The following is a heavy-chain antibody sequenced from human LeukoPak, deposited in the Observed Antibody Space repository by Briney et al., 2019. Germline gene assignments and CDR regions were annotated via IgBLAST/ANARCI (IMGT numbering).Heavy chain of an antibody. V-gene: IGHV3-48*01. D-gene: IGHD5-18*01. CDR2: ISSSSSTI. CDR1: GFTFSTYG. Sequence: GGSLRLSCAASGFTFSTYGMNWVRQAPGKGLEWVSYISSSSSTIYYADSVKGRFTISRDNAKNSLYLQMNSLRAEDTAVYYCARDPGLRGYSYGHDYWGQGTLVTVSS. J-gene: IGHJ4*02. CDR3: ARDPGLRGYSYGHDY.